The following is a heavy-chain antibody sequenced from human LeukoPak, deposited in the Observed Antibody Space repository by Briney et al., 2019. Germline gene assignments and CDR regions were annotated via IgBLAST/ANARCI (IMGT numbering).Heavy chain of an antibody. CDR3: ARRRGGVIGNWFDP. J-gene: IGHJ5*02. Sequence: SETLPLTCAVYGGSFSGYYWSWIRQPPGKGLEWIGEINHSGSTNYNPSLKSRVTISVDTSKNQFSLKLSSVTAADTAVYYCARRRGGVIGNWFDPWGQGTLVTVSS. CDR1: GGSFSGYY. D-gene: IGHD2-15*01. V-gene: IGHV4-34*01. CDR2: INHSGST.